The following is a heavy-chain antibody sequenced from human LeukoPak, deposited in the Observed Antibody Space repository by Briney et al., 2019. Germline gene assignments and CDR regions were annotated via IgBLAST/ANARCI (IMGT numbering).Heavy chain of an antibody. J-gene: IGHJ4*02. Sequence: MSSETLSLTCTVSGGSISSYYWSWIRQPPGKGLEWIGYIYYSGSTNYNPSLKSRVTISVDTSKNQFSLKLSSVTAADTAVYYCARQHWSRTLDYWGQGTLVTVSS. D-gene: IGHD2-8*02. CDR1: GGSISSYY. CDR3: ARQHWSRTLDY. V-gene: IGHV4-59*01. CDR2: IYYSGST.